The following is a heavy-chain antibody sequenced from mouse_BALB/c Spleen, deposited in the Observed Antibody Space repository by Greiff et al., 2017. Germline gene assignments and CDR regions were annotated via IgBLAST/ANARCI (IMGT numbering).Heavy chain of an antibody. CDR1: GYSFTGYN. CDR3: ARSLYYGNYWYFDV. CDR2: IDPYYGGT. J-gene: IGHJ1*01. Sequence: EVKLVESGPELEKPGASVKISCKASGYSFTGYNMNWVKQSNGKSLEWIGNIDPYYGGTSYNQKFKGKATLTVDKSSSTAYMQLKSLTSEDSAVYYCARSLYYGNYWYFDVWGAGTTVTVSS. D-gene: IGHD2-1*01. V-gene: IGHV1-39*01.